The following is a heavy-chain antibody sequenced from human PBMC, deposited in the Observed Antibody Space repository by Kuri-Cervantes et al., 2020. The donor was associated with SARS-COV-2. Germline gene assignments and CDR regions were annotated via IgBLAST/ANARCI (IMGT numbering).Heavy chain of an antibody. CDR2: ISSNGGST. D-gene: IGHD5-18*01. Sequence: GGSLRLSCAASGFTFSSYAMSWVRQAPGKGLEYVSAISSNGGSTYYADSVKGRFTISRDNSKNTLYLQMSSLRAEDTAVYYCVKDGAAMVTGPVGYYGMDVWGQGTTVTVSS. V-gene: IGHV3-64D*08. J-gene: IGHJ6*02. CDR3: VKDGAAMVTGPVGYYGMDV. CDR1: GFTFSSYA.